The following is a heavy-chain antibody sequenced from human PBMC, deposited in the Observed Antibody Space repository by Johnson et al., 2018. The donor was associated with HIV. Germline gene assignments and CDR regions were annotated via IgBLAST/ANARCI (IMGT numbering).Heavy chain of an antibody. CDR3: ARSTGWGLCDAFDI. CDR1: RFTFSFYA. CDR2: ILYDGSNK. J-gene: IGHJ3*02. Sequence: VQLVESGGGVAQPGRSLRLSCAASRFTFSFYAMHWVRQAPGKGLEWVALILYDGSNKYYADSVKGRFTISRDNSKNTLSLQMNSLRAEDTALYYCARSTGWGLCDAFDIWGQGTMVTVSS. D-gene: IGHD2-2*01. V-gene: IGHV3-30-3*01.